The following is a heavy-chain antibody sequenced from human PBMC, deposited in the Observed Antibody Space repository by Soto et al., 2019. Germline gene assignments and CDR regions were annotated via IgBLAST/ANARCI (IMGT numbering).Heavy chain of an antibody. CDR1: GFAFSSYA. Sequence: GGSLRLSCAASGFAFSSYAMSWVRQAPGMGLEWVAAISGSGGSTYYADSVKCRFTISRDNSKSTLYLQMNSRSAEDTAVYYCAKRYCRGGSCPFAHWCQGSLVTVSS. D-gene: IGHD2-15*01. V-gene: IGHV3-23*01. CDR3: AKRYCRGGSCPFAH. J-gene: IGHJ4*02. CDR2: ISGSGGST.